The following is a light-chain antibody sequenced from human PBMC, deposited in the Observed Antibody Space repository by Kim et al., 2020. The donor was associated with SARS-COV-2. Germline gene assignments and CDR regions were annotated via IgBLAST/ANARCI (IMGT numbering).Light chain of an antibody. V-gene: IGLV1-51*01. CDR2: DNN. Sequence: TTSCPRIITNNGNNYVSVSQRLPGHTPKLLIYDNNKRPAGIPDRFSGSKSGTSATLGITGLQTGDEADYYCGTWDSSLSAVVFGGGTQLTVL. CDR3: GTWDSSLSAVV. CDR1: ITNNGNNY. J-gene: IGLJ2*01.